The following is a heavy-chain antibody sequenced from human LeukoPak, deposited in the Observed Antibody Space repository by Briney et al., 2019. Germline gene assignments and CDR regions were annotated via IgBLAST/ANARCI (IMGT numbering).Heavy chain of an antibody. J-gene: IGHJ4*02. V-gene: IGHV4-59*01. CDR2: IYYSGST. CDR1: GGSISRYY. Sequence: SETLSLTCTVSGGSISRYYWSWVRQPPGKGLEWIGYIYYSGSTNYNPSLKTRVTISVATSKNQFSLKLSSVTAADSAVYYCAGASYDSSGVHWGQGTLVTVSS. D-gene: IGHD3-22*01. CDR3: AGASYDSSGVH.